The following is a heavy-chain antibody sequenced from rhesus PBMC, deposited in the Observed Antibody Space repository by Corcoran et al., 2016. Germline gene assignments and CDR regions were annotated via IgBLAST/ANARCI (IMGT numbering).Heavy chain of an antibody. CDR2: IYGSGGGT. V-gene: IGHV4-106*01. D-gene: IGHD5-12*01. CDR1: GGSISDDYY. J-gene: IGHJ4*01. Sequence: QVQLQESGPGLVKPSETLSLTCAVSGGSISDDYYWSWIRQPPGKGLEWIGYIYGSGGGTNYNPSLKNLVAISIDTSKNQFSLKLSSVTAADTAVSYCARTRLGGYDYWGQGVLVTVSS. CDR3: ARTRLGGYDY.